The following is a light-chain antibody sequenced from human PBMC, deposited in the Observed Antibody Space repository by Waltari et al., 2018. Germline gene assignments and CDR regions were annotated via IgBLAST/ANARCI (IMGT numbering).Light chain of an antibody. CDR1: SSYIGSNI. CDR3: AAWDDSLNGVV. Sequence: QSVLTQPPSSSGSPGQRVAVCCSGSSSYIGSNIVNWYQQLPGTAPKLLIYSNNQRPSEVPDRFSGSKSGTSASLAISGLQSEDEADYYCAAWDDSLNGVVFGGGTKLTVL. J-gene: IGLJ2*01. V-gene: IGLV1-44*01. CDR2: SNN.